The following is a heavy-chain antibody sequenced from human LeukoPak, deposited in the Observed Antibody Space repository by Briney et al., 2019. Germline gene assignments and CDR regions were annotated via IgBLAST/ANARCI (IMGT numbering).Heavy chain of an antibody. CDR2: IIPILGIA. CDR1: GGTFSNYA. D-gene: IGHD6-6*01. V-gene: IGHV1-69*04. Sequence: SVKVSCKASGGTFSNYAISWVRQAPGQGLEWMGRIIPILGIANYAQKFQGRVTITADKSMTTVYMELSSLRSEDTALYYCAKFGTVSRPGEGWFDPWGQGTLVTVSS. CDR3: AKFGTVSRPGEGWFDP. J-gene: IGHJ5*02.